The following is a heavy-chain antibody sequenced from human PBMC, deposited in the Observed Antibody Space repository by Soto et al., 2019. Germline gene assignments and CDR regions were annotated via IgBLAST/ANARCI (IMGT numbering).Heavy chain of an antibody. J-gene: IGHJ4*02. V-gene: IGHV4-34*01. CDR1: GGSFSGYY. D-gene: IGHD5-12*01. CDR3: ARAYSGYDFYYFDY. CDR2: INHSGST. Sequence: PSETLSLTCAVYGGSFSGYYWSWIRQPPGKGLEWIGEINHSGSTNYNPSLKSRVTISVDTSKNQFSLKLSSVTAADTAVYYCARAYSGYDFYYFDYWGQGTLVTAPQ.